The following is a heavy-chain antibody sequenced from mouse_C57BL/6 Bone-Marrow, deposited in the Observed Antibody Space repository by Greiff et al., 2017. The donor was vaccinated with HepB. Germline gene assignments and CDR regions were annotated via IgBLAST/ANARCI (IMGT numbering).Heavy chain of an antibody. V-gene: IGHV1-59*01. CDR1: GYTFTSYW. CDR2: IDPSDSYT. D-gene: IGHD1-1*01. Sequence: QVHVKQPGAELVRPGTSVKLSCKASGYTFTSYWMHWVKQRPGQGLEWIGVIDPSDSYTNYNQKFKGKATLTVDTSSSTAYMQLSSLTSEDSAVYYCARSRGNYYGSSYRRAFDYWGQGTTLTVSS. J-gene: IGHJ2*01. CDR3: ARSRGNYYGSSYRRAFDY.